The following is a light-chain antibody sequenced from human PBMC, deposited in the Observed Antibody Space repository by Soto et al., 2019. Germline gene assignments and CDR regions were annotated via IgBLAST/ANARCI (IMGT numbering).Light chain of an antibody. CDR1: QSVSSN. J-gene: IGKJ1*01. CDR3: QQYNDWPLT. V-gene: IGKV3-15*01. CDR2: GAF. Sequence: EIVMTQSPVTLSVSPGERATLSCRASQSVSSNLAWYQQKPGQAPSLLIYGAFTRATGIPARLSGTGSGTEFALTISSLQSEDFALYYCQQYNDWPLTFGQGTKV.